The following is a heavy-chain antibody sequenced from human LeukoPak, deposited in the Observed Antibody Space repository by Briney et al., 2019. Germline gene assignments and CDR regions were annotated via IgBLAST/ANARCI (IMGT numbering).Heavy chain of an antibody. D-gene: IGHD3-22*01. CDR2: ISAYNGNT. Sequence: ASVKVSCKASGHTFTSYGISWVRQAPGQGLEWMGWISAYNGNTNYAQKLQGRVTMTTDTSTSTAYMELRSLRSDDTAVYYCARDLYYDSSGAGYYYYMDVWGKGTTVTVSS. CDR1: GHTFTSYG. V-gene: IGHV1-18*01. J-gene: IGHJ6*03. CDR3: ARDLYYDSSGAGYYYYMDV.